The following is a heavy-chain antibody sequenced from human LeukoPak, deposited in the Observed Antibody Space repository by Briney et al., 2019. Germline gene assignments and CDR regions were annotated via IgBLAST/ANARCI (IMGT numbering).Heavy chain of an antibody. Sequence: SETLSLTCTVSGGSIRSSYYYWGWIRQPPGKGLEWIGSIYDSGSTYYNPSLKSRVTISVDTSKNQFSLKLTSVTAADTAMYYCARESAIAAAVDYWGQGTLVTVSS. CDR1: GGSIRSSYYY. V-gene: IGHV4-39*07. CDR2: IYDSGST. J-gene: IGHJ4*01. CDR3: ARESAIAAAVDY. D-gene: IGHD6-13*01.